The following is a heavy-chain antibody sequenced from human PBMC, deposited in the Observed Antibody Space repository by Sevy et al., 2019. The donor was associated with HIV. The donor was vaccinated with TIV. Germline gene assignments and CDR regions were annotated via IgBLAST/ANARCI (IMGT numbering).Heavy chain of an antibody. J-gene: IGHJ4*02. D-gene: IGHD4-17*01. CDR3: ARDLPPSATTVAHFDY. CDR2: ISNSGSNI. CDR1: GFTFSSHE. Sequence: VGSLRLSCAASGFTFSSHEMSWVRQAPGKGLEWVSCISNSGSNIYYSDSVKGRFTISRDNAKNSLYLQMNSLRAEDTAVYYCARDLPPSATTVAHFDYWGRGTLVTVSS. V-gene: IGHV3-48*03.